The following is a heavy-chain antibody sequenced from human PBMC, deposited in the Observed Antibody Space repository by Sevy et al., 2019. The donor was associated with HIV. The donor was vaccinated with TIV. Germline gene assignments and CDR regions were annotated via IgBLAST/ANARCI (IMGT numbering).Heavy chain of an antibody. CDR1: GFTFSSYA. D-gene: IGHD6-19*01. Sequence: GGSLRLSCAASGFTFSSYAMHWVRQAPGKGLEWVAVISYDGSNKYYADSVKGRFTISRDNSKNTLYLQMNSLRAEDTAVYYCARPQWLVRYVDYWGQGTLVTVSS. J-gene: IGHJ4*02. CDR2: ISYDGSNK. V-gene: IGHV3-30-3*01. CDR3: ARPQWLVRYVDY.